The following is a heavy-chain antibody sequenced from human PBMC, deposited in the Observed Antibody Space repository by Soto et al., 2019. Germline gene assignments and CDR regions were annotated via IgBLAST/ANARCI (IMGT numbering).Heavy chain of an antibody. CDR1: GGTFSSYT. CDR3: AMALSYGSGSYYGF. J-gene: IGHJ4*02. D-gene: IGHD3-10*01. V-gene: IGHV1-69*02. CDR2: IIPILGIA. Sequence: QVQLVQSGAEVKKPGSSVKVSCKASGGTFSSYTISWVRQAPGQGLEWMGRIIPILGIANYARKFQGRVTITADKSTSTAYMELSSLRSEDTAVYYCAMALSYGSGSYYGFWGQGTLVTVSS.